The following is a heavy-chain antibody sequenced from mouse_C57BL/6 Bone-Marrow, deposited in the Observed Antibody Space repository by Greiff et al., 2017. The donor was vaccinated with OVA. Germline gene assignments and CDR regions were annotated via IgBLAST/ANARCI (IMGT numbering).Heavy chain of an antibody. CDR3: ATTVVYFDY. D-gene: IGHD1-1*01. CDR2: IDPSDSYS. Sequence: VQLQQPGAELVKPGASVKLSCKASGYTFTSYWMQWVKQRPGQGLEWIGEIDPSDSYSTTNQNVKGKATLTVDTSSSTAYMQLSSLTSEDSAVYYCATTVVYFDYWGQGTTLTVSS. V-gene: IGHV1-50*01. CDR1: GYTFTSYW. J-gene: IGHJ2*01.